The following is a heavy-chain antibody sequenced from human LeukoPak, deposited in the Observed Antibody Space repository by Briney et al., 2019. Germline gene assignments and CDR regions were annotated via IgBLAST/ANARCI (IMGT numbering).Heavy chain of an antibody. CDR3: AKDLHSNYLPNWFDP. CDR2: ISGSGGST. J-gene: IGHJ5*02. V-gene: IGHV3-23*01. Sequence: GGSLRLSCAASGFTFSSYAMSWVRQAPGKGLEWVSAISGSGGSTYYADSVKGRFTISRDNSKNTLYLQMNSLRAEDTAVYYCAKDLHSNYLPNWFDPWGQGTLVTVSS. D-gene: IGHD4-11*01. CDR1: GFTFSSYA.